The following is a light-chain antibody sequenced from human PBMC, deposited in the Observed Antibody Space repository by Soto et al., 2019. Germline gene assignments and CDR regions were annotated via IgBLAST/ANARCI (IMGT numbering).Light chain of an antibody. CDR2: GAS. CDR1: QGVGTS. V-gene: IGKV1-39*01. Sequence: DIQMTQSPSSLSASVGDRLSISCRASQGVGTSLNWFQQKPGEAPKFLIYGASSLQSGVPSRFSGSGSGTEFTLTISSVQPEDFATYYCQQTYSVPISFGGGTKVEIK. CDR3: QQTYSVPIS. J-gene: IGKJ4*01.